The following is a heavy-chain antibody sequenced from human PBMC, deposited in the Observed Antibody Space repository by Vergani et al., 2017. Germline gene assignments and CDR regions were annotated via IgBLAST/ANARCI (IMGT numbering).Heavy chain of an antibody. Sequence: QVRLQESGPGLVKPSQTLSLTCTVSGGSIRSGDYFWSWIRQPPGKGLEYIGYIFYSGSTYYNPSLKSRVTISVDTSRNQFSLKLSSVTAADTAVYSCAAFLRTWGPYYPHFMAVWGKGTTVTVSS. J-gene: IGHJ6*03. CDR1: GGSIRSGDYF. CDR3: AAFLRTWGPYYPHFMAV. D-gene: IGHD3-16*01. V-gene: IGHV4-30-4*01. CDR2: IFYSGST.